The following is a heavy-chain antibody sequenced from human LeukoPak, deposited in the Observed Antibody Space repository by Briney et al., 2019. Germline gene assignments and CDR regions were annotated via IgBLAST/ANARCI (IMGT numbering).Heavy chain of an antibody. V-gene: IGHV1-18*01. CDR3: ARDRGDDFWSGYNDAFDI. J-gene: IGHJ3*02. CDR2: ISAYNGNT. CDR1: GYTFTSYG. Sequence: ASVKVSCKASGYTFTSYGISWVRQAPGQGLEWMGWISAYNGNTNYAQKLQGGVTMTTDTSTSTAYMELRSLRSDDTAVYYCARDRGDDFWSGYNDAFDIWGQGTMVTVSS. D-gene: IGHD3-3*01.